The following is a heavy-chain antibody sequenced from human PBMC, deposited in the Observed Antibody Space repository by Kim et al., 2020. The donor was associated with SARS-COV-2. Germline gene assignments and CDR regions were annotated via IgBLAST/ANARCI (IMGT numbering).Heavy chain of an antibody. Sequence: GGSLRLSCAASGFTFNSYWMTWVRQAPGKGLEWVANIKPDGSDKYYVDSVKGRFTISRDNAKNSLYLQINSLRAEDTAIYYCTRGQSTLWHYWGQGTLVTVSS. V-gene: IGHV3-7*03. D-gene: IGHD3-16*01. J-gene: IGHJ4*02. CDR2: IKPDGSDK. CDR1: GFTFNSYW. CDR3: TRGQSTLWHY.